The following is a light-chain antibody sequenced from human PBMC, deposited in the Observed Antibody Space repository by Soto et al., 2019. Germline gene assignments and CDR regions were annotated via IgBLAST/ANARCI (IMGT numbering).Light chain of an antibody. V-gene: IGKV1-5*01. CDR3: QQNYSDTCT. CDR1: QSVSDC. Sequence: GDRGAIHCRASQSVSDCLSWYQQKPGNPPKLLIYDISRLESAVPSRFSASGSGTEFTLTISGLQPEDFATYYCQQNYSDTCTFGGGTKVDIK. CDR2: DIS. J-gene: IGKJ4*01.